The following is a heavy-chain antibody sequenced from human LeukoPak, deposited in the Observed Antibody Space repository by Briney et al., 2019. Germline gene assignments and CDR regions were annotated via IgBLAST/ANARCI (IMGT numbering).Heavy chain of an antibody. Sequence: GGSLRLSCAASGFTFDDYGMSWVRQAPGKGLEWVSGINWNGGSTGYADSVKGRFTISRDNAKNSLYLQMNSLRAEDTALYHCARDHGSGSYAYYYYYYYMDVWGKGTTVTISS. V-gene: IGHV3-20*01. J-gene: IGHJ6*03. D-gene: IGHD3-10*01. CDR3: ARDHGSGSYAYYYYYYYMDV. CDR2: INWNGGST. CDR1: GFTFDDYG.